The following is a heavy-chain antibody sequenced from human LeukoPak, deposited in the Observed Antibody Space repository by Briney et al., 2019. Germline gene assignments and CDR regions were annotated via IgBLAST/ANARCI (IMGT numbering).Heavy chain of an antibody. Sequence: GGSLRLSCAASGFTFSSYAMSWVRQAPGKGLEWVSAISGSGGSTYYADSVKGRFTISRDNSKSTLYLQMNSLRAEGTAVYYCAKGPDYYDSSGYPDWGQGTLVTVSS. CDR3: AKGPDYYDSSGYPD. J-gene: IGHJ4*02. CDR1: GFTFSSYA. D-gene: IGHD3-22*01. V-gene: IGHV3-23*01. CDR2: ISGSGGST.